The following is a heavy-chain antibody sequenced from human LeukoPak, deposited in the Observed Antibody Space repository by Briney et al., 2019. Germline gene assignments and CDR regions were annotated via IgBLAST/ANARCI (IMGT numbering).Heavy chain of an antibody. CDR3: ARDDRLVRVNYFDY. CDR2: ISAYNGNT. Sequence: WASVKVSCKASGYTFTSYGISWVRQAPGQGLEWMGWISAYNGNTNYAQKLQGRVTMTTDTSTSTAYMELRSLRSDDTAVYYCARDDRLVRVNYFDYWGQGTLVTVSS. V-gene: IGHV1-18*01. J-gene: IGHJ4*02. CDR1: GYTFTSYG. D-gene: IGHD6-6*01.